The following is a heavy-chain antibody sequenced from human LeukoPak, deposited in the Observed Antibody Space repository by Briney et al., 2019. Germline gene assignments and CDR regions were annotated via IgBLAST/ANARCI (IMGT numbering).Heavy chain of an antibody. J-gene: IGHJ5*02. CDR3: ARHSGGFDP. Sequence: WIRQPPGKGLEWMGIIYPTDSDTRYNPSFQGQVTISADKSISTAYLQWSSLKASDTAMYYCARHSGGFDPWGQGTLVTVSS. V-gene: IGHV5-51*01. D-gene: IGHD3-10*01. CDR2: IYPTDSDT.